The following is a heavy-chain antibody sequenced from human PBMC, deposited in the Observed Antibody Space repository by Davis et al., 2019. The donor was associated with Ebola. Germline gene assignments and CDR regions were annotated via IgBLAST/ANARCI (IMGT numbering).Heavy chain of an antibody. Sequence: MPGGSLRLSCTVSGGSVSSGSYYWSWIRQPPGKGLEWIGYIYYSGSTNYNPSLKSRVTISVDTSKNQFSLKLSSVTAADTAVYYCARVLTTVTTLWFDPWGQGTLVTVSS. CDR2: IYYSGST. CDR1: GGSVSSGSYY. V-gene: IGHV4-61*01. J-gene: IGHJ5*02. CDR3: ARVLTTVTTLWFDP. D-gene: IGHD4-17*01.